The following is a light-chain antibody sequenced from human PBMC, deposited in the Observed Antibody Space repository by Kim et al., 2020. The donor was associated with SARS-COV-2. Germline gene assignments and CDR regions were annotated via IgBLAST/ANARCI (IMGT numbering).Light chain of an antibody. V-gene: IGKV3-11*01. CDR2: AAS. CDR3: QQRYNWPLT. J-gene: IGKJ4*01. CDR1: QSVTSS. Sequence: LPPGQRATLSGSASQSVTSSLAWYQQKPGQAPSLLIYAASNRATGIPARFSGSGSGTDFTLTSSSLEPEDFAVYYCQQRYNWPLTFGGGTKVDIK.